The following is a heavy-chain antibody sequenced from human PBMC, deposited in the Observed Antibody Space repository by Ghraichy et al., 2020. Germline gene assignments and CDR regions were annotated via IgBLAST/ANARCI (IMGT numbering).Heavy chain of an antibody. D-gene: IGHD3-9*01. CDR1: GGSISSSSYY. CDR3: ARQGLTYYDILTGYYSSQPLDY. Sequence: ESLNISCTVSGGSISSSSYYWGWIRQPPGKGLEWIGSIYYSGSTYYNPSLKSRVTISVDTSKNQFSLKLSSVTAADTAVYYCARQGLTYYDILTGYYSSQPLDYWGQGTLVTVSS. CDR2: IYYSGST. J-gene: IGHJ4*02. V-gene: IGHV4-39*01.